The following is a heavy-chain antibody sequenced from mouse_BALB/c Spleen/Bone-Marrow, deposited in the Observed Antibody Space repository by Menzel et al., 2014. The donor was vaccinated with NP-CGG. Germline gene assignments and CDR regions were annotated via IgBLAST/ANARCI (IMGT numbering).Heavy chain of an antibody. J-gene: IGHJ2*01. Sequence: VQLQESGAELVRPGSSVKISCKASGYAFSSYWMNWVKQRPGQGLEWIGQIYPGDGDTNYNGKFKGKATLTADKSSSTAYIQLSSITSEDSAVYFCARMGDYSYYFDYWGQGTTLTVSS. CDR2: IYPGDGDT. CDR1: GYAFSSYW. D-gene: IGHD1-1*01. CDR3: ARMGDYSYYFDY. V-gene: IGHV1-80*01.